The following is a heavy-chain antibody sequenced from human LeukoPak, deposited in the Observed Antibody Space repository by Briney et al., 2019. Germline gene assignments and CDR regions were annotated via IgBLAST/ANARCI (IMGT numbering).Heavy chain of an antibody. Sequence: PGGSLRLSCVASGFTVSSYWMHWVRQDPRKGLVWVSRINGDGRNINYADSVRGRFTISRDNAKNTLYLQMNTLRVEDTAVYYCTRDLMDYDLSTGLHHYYMDVWGQGTTVTVSS. CDR3: TRDLMDYDLSTGLHHYYMDV. V-gene: IGHV3-74*01. CDR1: GFTVSSYW. CDR2: INGDGRNI. D-gene: IGHD3-9*01. J-gene: IGHJ6*02.